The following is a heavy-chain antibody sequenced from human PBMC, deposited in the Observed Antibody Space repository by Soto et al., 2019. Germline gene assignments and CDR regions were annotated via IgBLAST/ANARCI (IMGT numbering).Heavy chain of an antibody. Sequence: EVQLVESGGGLVQPGGSLRLFCVASGFTVTDIYMNWVRQAPGKGLEWVSVIYKDFTDYDDVVRGRLSVSTDTSKHALYLELDNLREDATAVYYCAREPRYCSGGSCCIMGDGFDIWGQGAMVAVSS. V-gene: IGHV3-66*01. CDR2: IYKDFT. D-gene: IGHD2-15*01. J-gene: IGHJ3*02. CDR3: AREPRYCSGGSCCIMGDGFDI. CDR1: GFTVTDIY.